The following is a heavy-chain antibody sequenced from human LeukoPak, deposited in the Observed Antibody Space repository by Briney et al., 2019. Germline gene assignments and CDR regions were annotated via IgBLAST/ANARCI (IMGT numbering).Heavy chain of an antibody. CDR3: ARDSNGPAF. D-gene: IGHD6-19*01. CDR1: GFIVSNNY. J-gene: IGHJ4*02. CDR2: IYSGGGT. Sequence: GGSLGLSCAASGFIVSNNYMSWVRQAPGKGLEWVSVIYSGGGTFYSDSVKGRFTISRDYSKNTLYLQMNSLRADDTAVYYCARDSNGPAFWGQGTLVTVSS. V-gene: IGHV3-53*01.